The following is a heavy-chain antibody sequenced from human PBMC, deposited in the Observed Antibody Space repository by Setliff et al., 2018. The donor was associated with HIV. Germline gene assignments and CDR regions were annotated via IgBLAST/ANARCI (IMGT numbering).Heavy chain of an antibody. CDR1: GFSFSSYW. V-gene: IGHV3-7*01. J-gene: IGHJ6*03. CDR2: IKQDGSGK. D-gene: IGHD2-15*01. CDR3: ARDATRGGDMDV. Sequence: PGESLKISCAASGFSFSSYWMSWVRQAPGKGLEWVANIKQDGSGKYYVDSVRGRFTISRDNAKNSLYLQMNSLRAEDTAVYYCARDATRGGDMDVWAKGTTVTVSS.